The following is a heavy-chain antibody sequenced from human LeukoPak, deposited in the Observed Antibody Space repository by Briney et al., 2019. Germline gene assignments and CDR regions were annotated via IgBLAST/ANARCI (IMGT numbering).Heavy chain of an antibody. CDR3: ARIQRSIAAAGTGLIDY. V-gene: IGHV1-18*01. D-gene: IGHD6-13*01. CDR1: GYTFTSYG. Sequence: ASVKVSCKASGYTFTSYGISWVRQAPGQGLEWMGWISAYNGNTNYAQKLQGRVTMTTDTSTSTAYMELRSLRSDDTAVYYCARIQRSIAAAGTGLIDYWGQGTLVTVSS. CDR2: ISAYNGNT. J-gene: IGHJ4*02.